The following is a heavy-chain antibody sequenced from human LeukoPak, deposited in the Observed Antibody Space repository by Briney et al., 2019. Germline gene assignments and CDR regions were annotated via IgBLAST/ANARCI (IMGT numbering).Heavy chain of an antibody. J-gene: IGHJ4*02. CDR2: ISSSGSTI. V-gene: IGHV3-11*01. D-gene: IGHD5-24*01. CDR3: AKGGDGYNYYFDY. CDR1: GFTFSDYY. Sequence: GGSLRLSCAASGFTFSDYYMSWIRQAPGKGLEWVSYISSSGSTIYYADSVKGRFIISRDNSKNTLYLQMNSLRAEDTAVYYCAKGGDGYNYYFDYWGQETLVTVSS.